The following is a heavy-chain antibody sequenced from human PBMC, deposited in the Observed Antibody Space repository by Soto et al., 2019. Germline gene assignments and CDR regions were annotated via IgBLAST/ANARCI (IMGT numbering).Heavy chain of an antibody. CDR1: GFTFSSYS. D-gene: IGHD4-17*01. Sequence: PGGSLRLSCAASGFTFSSYSMNWVRQAPGKGLEWVSSISSSSSYIYYADSVKGRFTISRDNAKNSLYLQMNSLRAEDTAVYYCARGSDYGADAFDIWGQGTMVTVSS. CDR3: ARGSDYGADAFDI. CDR2: ISSSSSYI. V-gene: IGHV3-21*01. J-gene: IGHJ3*02.